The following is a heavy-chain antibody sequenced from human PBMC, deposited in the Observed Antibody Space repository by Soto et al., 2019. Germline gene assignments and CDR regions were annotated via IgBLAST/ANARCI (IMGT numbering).Heavy chain of an antibody. CDR1: GGSFSGYY. CDR3: ARGPEAEYYDSSDSGYYYYGMDV. D-gene: IGHD3-22*01. V-gene: IGHV4-34*01. J-gene: IGHJ6*02. CDR2: INHSGST. Sequence: SETLSLTCAVYGGSFSGYYWSWIRQPPGKGLEWIGEINHSGSTNYNPSLKSRVTISVDTSKNQFSLKLSSVTAADTAVYYCARGPEAEYYDSSDSGYYYYGMDVWGQGTTVTVSS.